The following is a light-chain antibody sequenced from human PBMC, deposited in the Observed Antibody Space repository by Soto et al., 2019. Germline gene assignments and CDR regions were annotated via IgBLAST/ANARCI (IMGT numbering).Light chain of an antibody. CDR3: CSYAGSPYV. Sequence: LTQPRSVSGSPGQSVAISYTGTSSDVGGYNYVSWYQQHPGKAPKVMIYDVSKRPSGVPDRFSGSKSGNTASLTISGLQAEDEADYYCCSYAGSPYVFGTGTKVTV. CDR1: SSDVGGYNY. CDR2: DVS. J-gene: IGLJ1*01. V-gene: IGLV2-11*01.